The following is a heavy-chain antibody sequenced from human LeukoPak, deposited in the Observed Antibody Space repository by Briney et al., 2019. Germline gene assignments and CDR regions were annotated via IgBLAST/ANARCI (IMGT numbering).Heavy chain of an antibody. Sequence: SETLSLTCIVSGGSISPYYWSWIRQPPGKGLEWIGYIYYTGSTYYNPSLKSRVTISVDTSKNQFSLKLSSVTAADTAVYYCASGVGEFFPDAFNIWGQGTMVGVFS. CDR1: GGSISPYY. J-gene: IGHJ3*02. CDR2: IYYTGST. CDR3: ASGVGEFFPDAFNI. D-gene: IGHD3-10*01. V-gene: IGHV4-59*01.